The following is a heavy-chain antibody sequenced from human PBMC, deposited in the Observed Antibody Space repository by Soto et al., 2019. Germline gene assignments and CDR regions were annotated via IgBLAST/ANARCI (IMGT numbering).Heavy chain of an antibody. CDR1: GASFNGYY. J-gene: IGHJ5*02. CDR3: ARVGGRFASSEVVSASWFDP. V-gene: IGHV4-34*01. Sequence: QVQLQQWGAGLLKPSETLSLTCAVYGASFNGYYWSWIRQPPGKGLEWIGEVNHRGGTNYNPSLKSRVTISADKSKNQFSLTLNSVTAADTAAYYCARVGGRFASSEVVSASWFDPWGQGTLVTVSS. CDR2: VNHRGGT. D-gene: IGHD2-21*02.